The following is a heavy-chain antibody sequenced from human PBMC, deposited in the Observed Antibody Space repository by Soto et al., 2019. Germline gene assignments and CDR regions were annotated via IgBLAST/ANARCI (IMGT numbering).Heavy chain of an antibody. D-gene: IGHD6-19*01. CDR3: AARIEVAGKPYYYYGMDV. CDR2: IIPIFGTA. V-gene: IGHV1-69*13. Sequence: ASVKVSCKASGGTFSSYAISWVRQAPGQGLEWMGGIIPIFGTANYAQKFQGRVTITADESTSTAYMELSSLRSEDTAVYYCAARIEVAGKPYYYYGMDVSREGTKVTV. J-gene: IGHJ6*02. CDR1: GGTFSSYA.